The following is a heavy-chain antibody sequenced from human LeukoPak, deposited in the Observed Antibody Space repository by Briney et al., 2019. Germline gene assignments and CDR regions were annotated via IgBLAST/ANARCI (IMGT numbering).Heavy chain of an antibody. CDR2: IGGINTNT. V-gene: IGHV1-18*01. CDR3: ARARFSSRNRDGYLDS. J-gene: IGHJ4*02. D-gene: IGHD6-13*01. CDR1: GYTFSNYG. Sequence: GASVKVSCMASGYTFSNYGIHWVRQAPGHGLEWMGWIGGINTNTNYAQKVQGRVTMTADTSTATAYMELRSLRSDDTAVYYCARARFSSRNRDGYLDSWGEGTLVTVSS.